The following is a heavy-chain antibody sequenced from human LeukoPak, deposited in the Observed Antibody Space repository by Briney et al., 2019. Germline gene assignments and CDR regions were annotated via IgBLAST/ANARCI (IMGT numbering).Heavy chain of an antibody. J-gene: IGHJ4*02. CDR3: TRDYYDSTGAFDY. CDR1: GISFGDST. D-gene: IGHD3-22*01. Sequence: HPGGSLRLSCKTSGISFGDSTMNWVRQAPGKGLEWLGFIRTQSYGATTEYAAAVKGRFTISRDDSKSIAYLQMNSLKTEDTAIYYCTRDYYDSTGAFDYWGQGTQFTVSA. V-gene: IGHV3-49*04. CDR2: IRTQSYGATT.